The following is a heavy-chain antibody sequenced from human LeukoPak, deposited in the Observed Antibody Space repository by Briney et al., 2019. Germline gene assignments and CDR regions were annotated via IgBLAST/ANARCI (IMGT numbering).Heavy chain of an antibody. V-gene: IGHV3-33*01. CDR1: GFTFSNYG. CDR2: IWYDGSNK. J-gene: IGHJ6*02. Sequence: GGSLRLSCAASGFTFSNYGMHWVRQAPGKGLEWVAVIWYDGSNKYYADSVKGRFTISRDNSKSTLYLQVNSLRAEDTAVYYCARDSDGMSVWGLGTTVTVSS. CDR3: ARDSDGMSV.